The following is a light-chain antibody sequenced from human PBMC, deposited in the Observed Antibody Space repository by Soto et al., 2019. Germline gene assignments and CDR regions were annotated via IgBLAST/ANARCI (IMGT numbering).Light chain of an antibody. J-gene: IGKJ4*01. CDR3: QQGGTAPLT. CDR1: QRVPKNY. V-gene: IGKV3-20*01. Sequence: EIVLTQAPGTLSLSPGERTTLSCRASQRVPKNYLAWYRQKPGQAPRLLIHDASSGAAGSPDRFRGSGSGPDFSLSTSRLEPVVYGVDSRQQGGTAPLTFGGGTQVDLK. CDR2: DAS.